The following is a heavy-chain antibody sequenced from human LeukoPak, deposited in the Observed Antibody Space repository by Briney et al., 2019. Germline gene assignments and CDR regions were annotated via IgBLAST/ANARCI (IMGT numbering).Heavy chain of an antibody. D-gene: IGHD1-26*01. J-gene: IGHJ4*02. CDR3: ARARGRAGARFDY. Sequence: SETLSLTCAVYGGSFSDYYWSWIRQPPGEGLEWIGEINHGGTANYNPSLESRVTISVDTSKNQFSLKLNSVTAADTAVYYCARARGRAGARFDYWGQGTLVTVSS. CDR2: INHGGTA. V-gene: IGHV4-34*01. CDR1: GGSFSDYY.